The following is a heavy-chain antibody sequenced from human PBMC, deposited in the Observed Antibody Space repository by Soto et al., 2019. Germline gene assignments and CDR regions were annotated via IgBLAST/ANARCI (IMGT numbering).Heavy chain of an antibody. CDR1: GYTFTGYY. CDR3: AREGCSSTSCYLIY. J-gene: IGHJ4*02. D-gene: IGHD2-2*01. CDR2: INPNSGGT. V-gene: IGHV1-2*04. Sequence: ASVKVSFKASGYTFTGYYMHWVRQAPGQGLEWTGWINPNSGGTNYAQKFQGWVTMTRDTSISTAYMELSRLRSDDTAVYYCAREGCSSTSCYLIYWGQGTLVTVSS.